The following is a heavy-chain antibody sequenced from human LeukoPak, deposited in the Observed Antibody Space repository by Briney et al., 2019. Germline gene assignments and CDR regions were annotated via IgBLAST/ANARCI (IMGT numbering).Heavy chain of an antibody. V-gene: IGHV4-59*01. CDR1: GGSISSYY. CDR3: ARFYGSGSYYPGGFDY. D-gene: IGHD3-10*01. J-gene: IGHJ4*02. Sequence: SETLSLTCTVSGGSISSYYWSWIRQPPGKGLEWIGYIYYSGSTNYNPSLKSRVTISVDTSKNQFPLKLSSVTAADTAVYYCARFYGSGSYYPGGFDYWGQGTLVTVSS. CDR2: IYYSGST.